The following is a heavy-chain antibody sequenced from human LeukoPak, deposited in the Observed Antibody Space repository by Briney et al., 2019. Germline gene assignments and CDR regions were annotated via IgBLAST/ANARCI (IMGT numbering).Heavy chain of an antibody. Sequence: GGSLRLSCAASGFTFSSDWMHWVRQAPGKGLVWVSRINSDGSSTSYADSVKGRFTISRDNAKNTLYLQMNSLRAEDTAVYYCAGHGGYCGGDCHDAFDIWGQGTMVTVSS. CDR3: AGHGGYCGGDCHDAFDI. CDR2: INSDGSST. CDR1: GFTFSSDW. J-gene: IGHJ3*02. D-gene: IGHD2-21*02. V-gene: IGHV3-74*01.